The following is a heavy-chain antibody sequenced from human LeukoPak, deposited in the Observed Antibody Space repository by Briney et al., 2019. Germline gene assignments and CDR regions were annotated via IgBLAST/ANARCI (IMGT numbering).Heavy chain of an antibody. CDR1: GFTFNNYA. V-gene: IGHV3-23*01. D-gene: IGHD4-17*01. Sequence: GGSLRLSCAASGFTFNNYAMNWVRQAPGKGLEWVSSISGGGETTYYADSAKSRFTISRDNSQNTLYLQMNSLRAEDTAVYYCARDYADYVGYFFFDYWGQGTLVTVSS. J-gene: IGHJ4*02. CDR2: ISGGGETT. CDR3: ARDYADYVGYFFFDY.